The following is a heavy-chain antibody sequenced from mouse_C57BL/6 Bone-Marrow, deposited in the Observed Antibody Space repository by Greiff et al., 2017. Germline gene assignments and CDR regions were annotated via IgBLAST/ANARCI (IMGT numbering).Heavy chain of an antibody. V-gene: IGHV5-15*01. J-gene: IGHJ1*03. CDR2: ISNLAYSI. Sequence: DVMLVESGRGLVQPGGSLKLSCAASGFTFSDYGMAWVRQAPRKGPEWVAFISNLAYSIYYADTVTGRFTISRENAKNTLYLEMSSLRSEDTAMYYCARRAYGSIWYFDVWGTGTAVTVSS. CDR1: GFTFSDYG. CDR3: ARRAYGSIWYFDV. D-gene: IGHD1-1*01.